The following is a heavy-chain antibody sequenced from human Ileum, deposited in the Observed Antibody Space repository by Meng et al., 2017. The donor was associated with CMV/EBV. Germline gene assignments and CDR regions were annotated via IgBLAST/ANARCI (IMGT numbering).Heavy chain of an antibody. Sequence: GESLKISCAASGFTFSTSWTTWVRQSPGKGLEWVASINQDGNELVYVDSVKGRFTISRNNAKNSLYLQMNSLGGEDTAVYYCARDPYHGAYDIWGQGTMVTVSS. CDR1: GFTFSTSW. D-gene: IGHD2-21*01. V-gene: IGHV3-7*01. CDR2: INQDGNEL. CDR3: ARDPYHGAYDI. J-gene: IGHJ3*02.